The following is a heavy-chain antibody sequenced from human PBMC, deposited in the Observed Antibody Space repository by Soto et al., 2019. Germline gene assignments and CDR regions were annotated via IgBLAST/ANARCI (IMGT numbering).Heavy chain of an antibody. V-gene: IGHV3-23*01. CDR1: GFTFNTYV. D-gene: IGHD6-19*01. J-gene: IGHJ4*02. CDR2: ISVKGDTT. CDR3: ATGGWLDD. Sequence: EVQVLESGGGLVQPGGSLRLSCAASGFTFNTYVMPWARQAPGKGLEWVSVISVKGDTTDYADTVKGRFIIARDNSKDMLYLQMNSLRPEDTAVYYCATGGWLDDWGQGTLVTVSS.